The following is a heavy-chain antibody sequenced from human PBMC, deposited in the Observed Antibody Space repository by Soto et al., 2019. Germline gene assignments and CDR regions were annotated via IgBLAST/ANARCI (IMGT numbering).Heavy chain of an antibody. Sequence: QMQLVQSVAEGKKPGASVKVSCKAPRYIFTAYFMHWVRQAPGQGLEWMGWINPNNGATQYGLSFQGRVTMTMDTSISTAYMELSSLRSDDTAVYYCASHDPGARFDPWGQGTLVIVSS. CDR2: INPNNGAT. V-gene: IGHV1-2*02. CDR1: RYIFTAYF. D-gene: IGHD1-1*01. CDR3: ASHDPGARFDP. J-gene: IGHJ5*02.